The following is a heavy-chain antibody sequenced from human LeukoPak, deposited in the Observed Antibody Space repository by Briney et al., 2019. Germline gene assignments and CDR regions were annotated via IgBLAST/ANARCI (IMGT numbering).Heavy chain of an antibody. V-gene: IGHV1-2*02. Sequence: ASVKVSCKASGYTFTGYYVHCVRQAPGQGLEWMGWINPNSGGTNYAQRFQGRVTMTRDTSISTAYMELSRLRSDDTAVYYCASDGELRGYPLEGWGQGTLVTVSS. J-gene: IGHJ4*02. CDR2: INPNSGGT. CDR1: GYTFTGYY. CDR3: ASDGELRGYPLEG. D-gene: IGHD3-22*01.